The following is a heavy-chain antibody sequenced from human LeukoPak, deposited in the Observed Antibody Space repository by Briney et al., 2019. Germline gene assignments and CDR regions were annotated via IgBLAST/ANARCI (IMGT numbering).Heavy chain of an antibody. V-gene: IGHV3-23*01. D-gene: IGHD6-19*01. CDR2: ISGSSAGT. J-gene: IGHJ4*02. CDR3: AKEAGYSSGWYDY. Sequence: GGSLRLSCAASGFTFSSYAMSWVRQAPGKGLEWVSGISGSSAGTYYADSVTGRFTVSRDNSKNTLYLQMNSLRAADTAAYYCAKEAGYSSGWYDYWGQGTLVTVSS. CDR1: GFTFSSYA.